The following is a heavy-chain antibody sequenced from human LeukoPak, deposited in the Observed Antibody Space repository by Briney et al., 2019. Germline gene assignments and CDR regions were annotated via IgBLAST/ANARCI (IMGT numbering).Heavy chain of an antibody. CDR1: GFTFRSYS. J-gene: IGHJ4*02. D-gene: IGHD1-1*01. Sequence: PGGSLRLPCAASGFTFRSYSMNWVRQAPGKGLEWVSYISSSSSTIYYADSVKGRFTISRDNAKNSLYLLMNSLRAEETAVYYCEIGCIDPIVRLQLFDYWGQGTVVTVSS. CDR2: ISSSSSTI. CDR3: EIGCIDPIVRLQLFDY. V-gene: IGHV3-48*01.